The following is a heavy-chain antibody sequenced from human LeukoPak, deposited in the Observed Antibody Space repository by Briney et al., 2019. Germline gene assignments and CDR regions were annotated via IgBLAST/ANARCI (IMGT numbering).Heavy chain of an antibody. J-gene: IGHJ4*02. D-gene: IGHD3-16*01. CDR1: GGSFSGYY. Sequence: SETLSLTCAVYGGSFSGYYWSWIRQPPGKGLEWIGEINHSGSTNYNPSLKSRVTISVDTSKNQFSLKLSSVTAADTAVYYCARMNTLGGNTFDYWGQGTLVTVSS. CDR2: INHSGST. V-gene: IGHV4-34*01. CDR3: ARMNTLGGNTFDY.